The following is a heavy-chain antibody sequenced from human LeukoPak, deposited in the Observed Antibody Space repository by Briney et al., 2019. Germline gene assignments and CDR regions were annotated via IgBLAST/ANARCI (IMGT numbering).Heavy chain of an antibody. J-gene: IGHJ4*02. D-gene: IGHD2-2*01. V-gene: IGHV1-18*01. CDR2: ISAYNGNT. CDR3: ARDSQLLLASPFDY. Sequence: ASVKVSCKASGYTLTSYGISWVRQAPGQGLEWMGWISAYNGNTNYAQKLQGRVTMTTDTSTSTAYMELRSLRSDDTAVYYCARDSQLLLASPFDYWGQGTLVTVSS. CDR1: GYTLTSYG.